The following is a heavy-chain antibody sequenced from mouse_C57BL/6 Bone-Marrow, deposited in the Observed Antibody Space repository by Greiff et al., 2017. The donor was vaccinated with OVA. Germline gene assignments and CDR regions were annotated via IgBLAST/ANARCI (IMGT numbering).Heavy chain of an antibody. J-gene: IGHJ4*01. D-gene: IGHD3-1*01. V-gene: IGHV1-20*01. Sequence: EVQLQQSGPELVKPGDSVKISCKASGYSFTGYFMNWVMQSHGKSLEWIGRINPYNGDTFYNQKFKGKATLTVDKSSSTAHMELRSLTSEDSAVYYCARSGYPYRDYAMDYWGQGTSVTVSS. CDR1: GYSFTGYF. CDR3: ARSGYPYRDYAMDY. CDR2: INPYNGDT.